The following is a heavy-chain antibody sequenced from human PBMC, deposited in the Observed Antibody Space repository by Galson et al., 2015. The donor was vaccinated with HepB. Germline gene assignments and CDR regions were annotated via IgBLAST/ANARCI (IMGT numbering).Heavy chain of an antibody. J-gene: IGHJ5*02. CDR3: ARGGDIVVVTSQQNWFDP. V-gene: IGHV4-59*01. Sequence: CTVSGGSISSYYWSWIRQPPGKGLEWIGYIYYSGSTNYNPSLKSRVTISVDTSKNQFSLKLSSVTAADTAVYYCARGGDIVVVTSQQNWFDPWGQGTLVTVSS. CDR2: IYYSGST. D-gene: IGHD2-15*01. CDR1: GGSISSYY.